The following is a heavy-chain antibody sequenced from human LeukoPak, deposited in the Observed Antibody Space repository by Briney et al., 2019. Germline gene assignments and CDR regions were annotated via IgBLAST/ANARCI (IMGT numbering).Heavy chain of an antibody. Sequence: GGSLRLACSASGFTFSSYAMSWGRQAPGKGLEWVSAISCSGGITYYADSVKGRFTISRDNSKNTLYLQMNSLRAEDTAVYYCAKDVAGLGDAFDIWGQGTMVTVSS. CDR1: GFTFSSYA. CDR3: AKDVAGLGDAFDI. CDR2: ISCSGGIT. D-gene: IGHD6-19*01. V-gene: IGHV3-23*01. J-gene: IGHJ3*02.